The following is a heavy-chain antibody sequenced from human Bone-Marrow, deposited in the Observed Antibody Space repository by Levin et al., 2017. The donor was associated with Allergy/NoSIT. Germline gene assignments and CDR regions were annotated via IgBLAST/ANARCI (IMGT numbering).Heavy chain of an antibody. J-gene: IGHJ3*02. V-gene: IGHV1-3*01. Sequence: KRGESLKISCKASGYTFNNNGLHWVRQAPGQRPQWMGWINAANGNTKHSQNFQGRLSITRDTAANTVYMELSSLRSEDTAVYYCAIAPWGWAHGWFVLERHDGFEIWGQGTTVTVSS. D-gene: IGHD1-1*01. CDR3: AIAPWGWAHGWFVLERHDGFEI. CDR2: INAANGNT. CDR1: GYTFNNNG.